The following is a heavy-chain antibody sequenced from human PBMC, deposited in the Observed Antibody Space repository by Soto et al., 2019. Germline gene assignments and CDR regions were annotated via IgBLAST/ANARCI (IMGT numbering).Heavy chain of an antibody. CDR3: ARDRTDSGYYTNWLDP. J-gene: IGHJ5*02. CDR1: GGTFGSDA. D-gene: IGHD3-22*01. Sequence: ASVKVSGEASGGTFGSDAITWVRQAPGQGLEWVGRIIPIFGTTNYAQNLQGRVTISADKSTLTSYMELHSLTSDDTALYYCARDRTDSGYYTNWLDPWGQGTQVTVSS. CDR2: IIPIFGTT. V-gene: IGHV1-69*06.